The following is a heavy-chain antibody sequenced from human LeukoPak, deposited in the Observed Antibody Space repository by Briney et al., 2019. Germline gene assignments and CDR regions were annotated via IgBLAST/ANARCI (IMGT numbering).Heavy chain of an antibody. CDR3: ARRRHHRVVIIGLAFDI. D-gene: IGHD3-3*01. Sequence: SETLSLTCAVYGGSFSGYYWSWIRQPPGKGLEWIGEINHSGSTNYNPSLKSRVTISVDTSKNQFSLKLSSVTAADTAEYYCARRRHHRVVIIGLAFDIWGQGTMVTVSS. V-gene: IGHV4-34*01. CDR1: GGSFSGYY. CDR2: INHSGST. J-gene: IGHJ3*02.